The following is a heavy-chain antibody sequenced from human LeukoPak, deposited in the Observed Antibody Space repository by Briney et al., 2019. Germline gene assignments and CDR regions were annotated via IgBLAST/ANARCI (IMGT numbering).Heavy chain of an antibody. CDR2: ISYDGGKK. V-gene: IGHV3-30*03. Sequence: GGSLRLSCAASGFSFSTYGMHWVRQAPGKGLEWVAVISYDGGKKYYVDSVKGRFTISRDNSKNTLYLQMNSLRAEDTAVYYCTRRVDTTRWYDPWGQGTLVTVSS. CDR3: TRRVDTTRWYDP. CDR1: GFSFSTYG. D-gene: IGHD2-15*01. J-gene: IGHJ5*02.